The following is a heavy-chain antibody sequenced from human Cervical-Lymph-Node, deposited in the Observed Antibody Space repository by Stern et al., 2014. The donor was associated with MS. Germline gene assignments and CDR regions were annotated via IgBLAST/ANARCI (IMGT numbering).Heavy chain of an antibody. D-gene: IGHD3-10*01. Sequence: QLVESGAEVKKPGSSVKVSCKSSGGISWVRQAPGQRLAWMGGVIPFVGTSNYAQKFQGRVTITADTSTNTTYLHLSRLTSADTAVYYCARGSGDNWFGPWGQGTLVTVSS. CDR2: VIPFVGTS. J-gene: IGHJ5*02. V-gene: IGHV1-69*06. CDR1: GG. CDR3: ARGSGDNWFGP.